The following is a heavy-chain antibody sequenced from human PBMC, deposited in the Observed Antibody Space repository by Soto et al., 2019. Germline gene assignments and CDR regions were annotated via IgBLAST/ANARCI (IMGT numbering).Heavy chain of an antibody. J-gene: IGHJ3*02. CDR2: INAGNGNT. CDR1: GYTFTSYA. CDR3: AVVAATIDAFDI. D-gene: IGHD2-15*01. V-gene: IGHV1-3*01. Sequence: ASVKVSCKASGYTFTSYAMHWVRQAPGQRLEWMGWINAGNGNTKYSQKFQGRVTITRDTSASTAYMELSSLRSEDTAVYYCAVVAATIDAFDIWGQGTMVTVSS.